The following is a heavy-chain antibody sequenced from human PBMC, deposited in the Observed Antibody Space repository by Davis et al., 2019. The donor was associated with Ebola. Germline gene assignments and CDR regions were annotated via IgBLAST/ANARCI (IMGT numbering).Heavy chain of an antibody. D-gene: IGHD2-2*01. J-gene: IGHJ4*02. Sequence: GESLKISCAASGFTFSSYSMNWVRQAPGKGLEWVSSIGSSSSYMYYADSVKGRFTISRDNAKNSLYLQMNSLRAEDTAVYYCAGFSGGSISCSAIDDYWGQGTLVTVSS. CDR3: AGFSGGSISCSAIDDY. V-gene: IGHV3-21*01. CDR1: GFTFSSYS. CDR2: IGSSSSYM.